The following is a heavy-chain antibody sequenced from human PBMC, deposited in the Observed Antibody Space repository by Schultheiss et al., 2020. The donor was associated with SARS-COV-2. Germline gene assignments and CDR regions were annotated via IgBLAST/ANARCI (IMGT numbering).Heavy chain of an antibody. Sequence: ASVKVSCKASGYTFTSYGISWVRQAPGQGLVWMGWINPNSGGTNHAQKFQGRVTMTRDTSISTAYMELSRLRSDDTAVYYFARYQFLDELPFDYWGQGTVVTVSS. CDR3: ARYQFLDELPFDY. J-gene: IGHJ4*02. V-gene: IGHV1-2*02. D-gene: IGHD3/OR15-3a*01. CDR2: INPNSGGT. CDR1: GYTFTSYG.